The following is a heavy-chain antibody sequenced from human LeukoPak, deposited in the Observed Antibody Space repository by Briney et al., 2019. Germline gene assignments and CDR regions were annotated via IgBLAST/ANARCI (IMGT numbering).Heavy chain of an antibody. CDR2: ISYDGSNK. J-gene: IGHJ3*02. V-gene: IGHV3-30-3*01. Sequence: GSLRLSCAASGFTFSSYAMHWVRQAPGKGLEWVAVISYDGSNKYYADSVKGRFTIFRDNSKNTLYLQMNSLRAEDTAVYYCARVLTTRGAFDIWGQGTMVTVSS. CDR1: GFTFSSYA. CDR3: ARVLTTRGAFDI. D-gene: IGHD3-22*01.